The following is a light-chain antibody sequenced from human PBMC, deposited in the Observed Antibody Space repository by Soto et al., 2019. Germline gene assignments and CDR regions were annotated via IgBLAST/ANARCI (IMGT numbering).Light chain of an antibody. CDR1: QSVSSN. V-gene: IGKV3-15*01. J-gene: IGKJ1*01. Sequence: EIVMTQSPATLSVSPGERATLSCRASQSVSSNLAWYQQKPGQAPRLLIYGASTRATGIPARFSGNRSGTEFALTISSLQSEDFAVYYCQQYNNWPPGMFGQGTKVETK. CDR3: QQYNNWPPGM. CDR2: GAS.